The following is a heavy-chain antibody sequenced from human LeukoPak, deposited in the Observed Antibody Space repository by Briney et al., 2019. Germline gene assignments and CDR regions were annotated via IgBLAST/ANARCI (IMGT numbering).Heavy chain of an antibody. CDR3: ARSPGYSSSWGFDY. J-gene: IGHJ4*02. CDR1: GFPFQSYW. Sequence: PGGSLVLSCTASGFPFQSYWMNWVRQAPGKGLELVANINADGSDKYFMDSVKGRFSISRDNSKNTLYLQMNSLRAEDMAVYYCARSPGYSSSWGFDYWGQGTLVTVSS. D-gene: IGHD6-13*01. V-gene: IGHV3-7*01. CDR2: INADGSDK.